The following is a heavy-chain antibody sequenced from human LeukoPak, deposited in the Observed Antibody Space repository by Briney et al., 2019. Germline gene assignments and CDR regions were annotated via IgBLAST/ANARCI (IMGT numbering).Heavy chain of an antibody. CDR2: ISSDGYNK. CDR3: AEDLGPGILTGFLRWGVGRGSSYNYGMDV. D-gene: IGHD3-9*01. CDR1: AFTFSNYG. Sequence: QPGGSLRLSCAASAFTFSNYGMHWVRQAPGKGLEWGSLISSDGYNKYYADSVKGRFTISRDKSRNTLYLQMNSLRVEDTAVYYCAEDLGPGILTGFLRWGVGRGSSYNYGMDVWGQGTTVAVSS. J-gene: IGHJ6*02. V-gene: IGHV3-30*18.